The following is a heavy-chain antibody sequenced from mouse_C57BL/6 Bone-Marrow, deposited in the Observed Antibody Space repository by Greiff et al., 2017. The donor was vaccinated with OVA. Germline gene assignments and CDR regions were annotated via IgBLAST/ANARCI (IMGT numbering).Heavy chain of an antibody. V-gene: IGHV3-6*01. Sequence: EVKLQESGPGLVKPSQSLSLTCSVTGYSITSGYYWNWIRQFPGNKLEWMGYISYDGSNNYNPSLKNRISITRDTSKNQFFLKLNSVTTEDTATYYCARGYAWGQGTTLTVSS. CDR2: ISYDGSN. CDR3: ARGYA. CDR1: GYSITSGYY. J-gene: IGHJ2*01. D-gene: IGHD6-5*01.